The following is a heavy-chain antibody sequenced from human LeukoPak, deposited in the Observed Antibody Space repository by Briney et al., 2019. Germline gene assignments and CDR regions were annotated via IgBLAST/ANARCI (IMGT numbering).Heavy chain of an antibody. Sequence: GESLKISCKGSGYSFTSYWIGWVRRMPGKGLEWMGIIYPGDSDTRYSPSFQGQVTISADKSISTAYLQWSSLKASDTAMYYCARHGLYDFWSGYSKIYFDYWGQGTLVTVSS. CDR1: GYSFTSYW. J-gene: IGHJ4*02. D-gene: IGHD3-3*01. CDR3: ARHGLYDFWSGYSKIYFDY. CDR2: IYPGDSDT. V-gene: IGHV5-51*01.